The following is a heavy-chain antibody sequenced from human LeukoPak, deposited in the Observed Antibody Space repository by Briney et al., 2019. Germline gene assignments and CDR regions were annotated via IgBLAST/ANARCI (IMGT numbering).Heavy chain of an antibody. V-gene: IGHV3-15*01. D-gene: IGHD2-2*01. Sequence: PGGSLRLSCAASGFTFSSYGMSWVRQAPGKGLEWVGRIKSKTDGGTTDYAAPVKGRFTISRDDSKNTLYLQMNSLKTEDTAVYYCTTDIPPAVVPAARITPFDYWGQGTLVTVSS. CDR2: IKSKTDGGTT. CDR3: TTDIPPAVVPAARITPFDY. CDR1: GFTFSSYG. J-gene: IGHJ4*02.